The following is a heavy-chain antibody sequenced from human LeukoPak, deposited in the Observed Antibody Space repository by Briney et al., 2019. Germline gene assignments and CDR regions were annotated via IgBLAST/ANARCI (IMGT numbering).Heavy chain of an antibody. J-gene: IGHJ4*02. CDR1: GFSFSSYG. Sequence: GGSLRLSCAASGFSFSSYGMHWVRQAPGKGLEWVAGISFDGSNKYYADSLKGRYTISGDNSKNALYMQMNSLRVEDTAVYYCCGGLFYCDYLGQGTLVTVSS. CDR2: ISFDGSNK. D-gene: IGHD3-10*01. V-gene: IGHV3-30*03. CDR3: CGGLFYCDY.